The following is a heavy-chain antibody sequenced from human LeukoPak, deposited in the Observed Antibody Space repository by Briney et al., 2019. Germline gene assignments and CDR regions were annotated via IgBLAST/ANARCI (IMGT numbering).Heavy chain of an antibody. D-gene: IGHD5-12*01. J-gene: IGHJ4*02. V-gene: IGHV6-1*01. CDR1: GDSVSSNSAA. Sequence: SQTLSLTCAISGDSVSSNSAAWNWIRQSPSSGLEWLGRTYYRSKWYNDYAVSVKSRITINPDTSKNQFSLQLNSVTPEDTAVYYCAREGGYSGYDYGRSYNYWGQGTLVTVSS. CDR2: TYYRSKWYN. CDR3: AREGGYSGYDYGRSYNY.